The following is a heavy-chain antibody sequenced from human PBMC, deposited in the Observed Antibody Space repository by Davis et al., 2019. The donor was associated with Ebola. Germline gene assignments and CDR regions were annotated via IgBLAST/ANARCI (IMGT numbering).Heavy chain of an antibody. Sequence: GESLKISCAASGFTFSDYGMHWVRQAPGKGLEWVSGISASDGRTYYADSVKGRFTISRDNSKNILYLQMNSLRAEDTAVYYCVRDYGRGWSSFYYCMDVWGKGTTVTVSS. CDR2: ISASDGRT. CDR1: GFTFSDYG. CDR3: VRDYGRGWSSFYYCMDV. J-gene: IGHJ6*03. D-gene: IGHD3-10*01. V-gene: IGHV3-23*01.